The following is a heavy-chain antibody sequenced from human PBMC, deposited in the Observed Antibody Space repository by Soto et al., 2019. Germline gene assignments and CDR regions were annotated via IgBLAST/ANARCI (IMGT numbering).Heavy chain of an antibody. Sequence: SETLSLTCAVYGGSFSGHYWSWIRQPPGKGVVWFGEINHSGGTSYNPSLKSRVTISVDTSKSQFSLKLTSVTAADTAVYYCARVRDWFDPWGQGTLVTVSS. CDR1: GGSFSGHY. J-gene: IGHJ5*02. V-gene: IGHV4-34*01. CDR2: INHSGGT. CDR3: ARVRDWFDP. D-gene: IGHD3-3*01.